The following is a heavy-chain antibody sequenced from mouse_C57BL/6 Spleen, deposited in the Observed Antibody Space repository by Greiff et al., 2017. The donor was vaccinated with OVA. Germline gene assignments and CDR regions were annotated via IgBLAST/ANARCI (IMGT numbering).Heavy chain of an antibody. CDR2: IYPGDGDT. CDR3: ARGGLGSSWFAY. J-gene: IGHJ3*01. V-gene: IGHV1-82*01. CDR1: GYAFSSSW. D-gene: IGHD1-1*02. Sequence: QVQLQQSGPELVKPGASVKISCKASGYAFSSSWMNWVKQRPGKGLEWIGRIYPGDGDTNYNGKFKGKATLTADKSSSTAYMQLSSLTSEDSAVYFCARGGLGSSWFAYWGQGTLVTVSA.